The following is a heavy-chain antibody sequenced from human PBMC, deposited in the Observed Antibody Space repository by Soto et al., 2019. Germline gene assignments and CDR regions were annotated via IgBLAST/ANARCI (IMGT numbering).Heavy chain of an antibody. Sequence: QVQLQESGPGLVKPSQTLSLTCTVSGGSISNADYYWSWVRQPPGKGLEWIGYIYYSGITFFNPSLKSRVTMSKDTSKNQFSLRLTSVTAADTAVYYCARAIVVTVGGMDVWGRGTTVTVSS. D-gene: IGHD5-12*01. J-gene: IGHJ6*02. CDR3: ARAIVVTVGGMDV. CDR1: GGSISNADYY. V-gene: IGHV4-30-4*01. CDR2: IYYSGIT.